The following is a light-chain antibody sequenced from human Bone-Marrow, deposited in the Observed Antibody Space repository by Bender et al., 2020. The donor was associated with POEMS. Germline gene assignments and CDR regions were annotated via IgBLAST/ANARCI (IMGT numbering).Light chain of an antibody. J-gene: IGLJ3*02. Sequence: NFMLTQPHSVSESPGKTVTISCTRYGGSIADNYVQWYQQRPGRSPIIVISEDDQRPSGVPDRFSGSRSGTSASLAISGLQSEDEADYYCAVWDDSLNGWVFGGGTKLTVL. CDR2: EDD. V-gene: IGLV6-57*01. CDR1: GGSIADNY. CDR3: AVWDDSLNGWV.